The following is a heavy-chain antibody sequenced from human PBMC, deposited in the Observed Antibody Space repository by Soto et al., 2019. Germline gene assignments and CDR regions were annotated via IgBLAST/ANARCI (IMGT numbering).Heavy chain of an antibody. Sequence: PSQTLSLTCAISGGSVSSNSAAWNWIRQSPSRGLEWLGRTYYRSKWYNDYAVSVKSRITINPDTPKNQFSLQLNSVTPEDTAVYYCARDEGTTGTTAYYYYYYMDVWGKGTTVTVSS. J-gene: IGHJ6*03. V-gene: IGHV6-1*01. CDR3: ARDEGTTGTTAYYYYYYMDV. CDR1: GGSVSSNSAA. CDR2: TYYRSKWYN. D-gene: IGHD1-1*01.